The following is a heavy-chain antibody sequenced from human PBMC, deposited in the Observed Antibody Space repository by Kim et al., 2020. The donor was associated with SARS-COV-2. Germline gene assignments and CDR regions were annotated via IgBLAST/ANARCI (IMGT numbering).Heavy chain of an antibody. V-gene: IGHV3-33*03. D-gene: IGHD3-3*01. CDR1: GFTLTSYG. CDR2: ITSDGINI. Sequence: GGSLRLSCAASGFTLTSYGMHWVRQAPGEGLEWVAAITSDGINIQYADSVRGPSTFSRDTSKNTVYLQMNSLRAEDTAVYYCAKWSGDYPNYFFDYWGQGSVLTASS. CDR3: AKWSGDYPNYFFDY. J-gene: IGHJ4*02.